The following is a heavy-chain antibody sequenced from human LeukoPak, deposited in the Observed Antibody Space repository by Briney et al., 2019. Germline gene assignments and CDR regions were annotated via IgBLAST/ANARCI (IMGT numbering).Heavy chain of an antibody. V-gene: IGHV4-38-2*02. Sequence: PSETLSLTCTVSGYSISSGYYWGWIRQPPGKGLWWTGSIDHGGSPYYNPSLKSRITISVDTSKNQFSLKLSSVPAPDPAVYSCARASALAQAVMFDYWGQGTLVTVSP. J-gene: IGHJ4*02. D-gene: IGHD6-19*01. CDR2: IDHGGSP. CDR1: GYSISSGYY. CDR3: ARASALAQAVMFDY.